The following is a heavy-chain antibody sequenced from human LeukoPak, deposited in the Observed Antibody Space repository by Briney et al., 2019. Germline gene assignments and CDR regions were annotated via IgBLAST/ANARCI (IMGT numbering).Heavy chain of an antibody. Sequence: SETLSLTCTVSGGSISSYYWSWIRRPPGKGLEWIAYISDIGSINYNPSLKSRVTISVDTSKNQFSLKLSSVTAADTAVYYCATTVGYCSGGSCYGWFDPWGQGTLVTVSS. V-gene: IGHV4-59*12. CDR1: GGSISSYY. J-gene: IGHJ5*02. CDR2: ISDIGSI. D-gene: IGHD2-15*01. CDR3: ATTVGYCSGGSCYGWFDP.